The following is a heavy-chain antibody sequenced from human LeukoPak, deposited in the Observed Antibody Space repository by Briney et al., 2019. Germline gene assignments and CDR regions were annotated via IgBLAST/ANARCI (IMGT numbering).Heavy chain of an antibody. Sequence: GGSLRLSCAASGFTFSSYAMHWVRQAPGKGLEWVANIKQDGSEKYYVDSVKGRFTISRDNAKNSLYLQMNSLRAEDTAVYYCARDKPGDYDSTLNWFDPWGQGTLVTVSS. J-gene: IGHJ5*02. D-gene: IGHD3-22*01. CDR2: IKQDGSEK. CDR3: ARDKPGDYDSTLNWFDP. V-gene: IGHV3-7*03. CDR1: GFTFSSYA.